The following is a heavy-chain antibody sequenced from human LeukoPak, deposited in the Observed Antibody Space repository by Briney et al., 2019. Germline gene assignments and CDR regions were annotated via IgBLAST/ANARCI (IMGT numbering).Heavy chain of an antibody. D-gene: IGHD3-3*02. CDR1: GGSISTDY. J-gene: IGHJ3*02. CDR2: IYYSGST. CDR3: ARVRALIAFDI. Sequence: SETLSLSCSVSGGSISTDYWSWIRQPPGKGLEWIGYIYYSGSTYYNPSLKSRVTISVDTSKNQFSLKLSSVTAADTAVYHCARVRALIAFDIWGQGTMVTVSS. V-gene: IGHV4-30-4*08.